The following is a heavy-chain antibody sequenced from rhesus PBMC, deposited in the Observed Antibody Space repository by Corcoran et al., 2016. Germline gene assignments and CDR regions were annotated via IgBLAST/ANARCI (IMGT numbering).Heavy chain of an antibody. J-gene: IGHJ6*01. V-gene: IGHV4-169*02. CDR2: IDGSGSGT. CDR1: GGSISSSY. CDR3: ASGGSNRRNYGVDA. D-gene: IGHD4-23*01. Sequence: QLQLQESGPGLVKPSETLSVTCAVSGGSISSSYWSWIRQAPGKGLEWIGYIDGSGSGTNYTPSLKSRVTLSVDTSKNQLSLKLSSVTAADTAVYYCASGGSNRRNYGVDAWGQGVVVTVSS.